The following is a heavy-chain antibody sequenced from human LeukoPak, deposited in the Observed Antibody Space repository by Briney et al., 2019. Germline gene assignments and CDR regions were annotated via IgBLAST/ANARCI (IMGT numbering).Heavy chain of an antibody. CDR1: GGSISSYY. D-gene: IGHD2-15*01. CDR2: IYYSGST. CDR3: ASTSGYCSGGNCYSAFDY. V-gene: IGHV4-59*01. Sequence: SETLSLTCTVSGGSISSYYWSWIRQPPGKGLEWIGYIYYSGSTNYNPSLKSRVTISVDTSNNQFSLKLSSVTAADTAVYYCASTSGYCSGGNCYSAFDYWGQGTLVTVSS. J-gene: IGHJ4*02.